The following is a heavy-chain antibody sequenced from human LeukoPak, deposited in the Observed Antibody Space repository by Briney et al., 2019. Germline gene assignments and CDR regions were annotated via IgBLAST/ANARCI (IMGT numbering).Heavy chain of an antibody. V-gene: IGHV4-39*01. CDR2: IYYSGST. CDR1: GGSISSSSYY. J-gene: IGHJ4*02. CDR3: ARQGGIAAAGTLY. Sequence: SETLSLTCTASGGSISSSSYYWGWIRQPPGKGLEWIGSIYYSGSTYYNPSLKSRVTISVDTSKNQFSLKLSSVTAADTAVYYCARQGGIAAAGTLYWGQGTLVTVSS. D-gene: IGHD6-13*01.